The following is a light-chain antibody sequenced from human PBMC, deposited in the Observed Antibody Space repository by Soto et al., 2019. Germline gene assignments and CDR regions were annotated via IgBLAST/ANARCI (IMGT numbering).Light chain of an antibody. Sequence: QPVLTQSPSASASLGASVKLTCTLSSGHSSYAIAWHQQQPEKGPRYLMKLNSDGSHSKGDGIPDRFSGSSSGAERYLTISSLQSEDEADYYRQTWGTGVVFGGGTKLTVL. J-gene: IGLJ2*01. CDR2: LNSDGSH. CDR3: QTWGTGVV. V-gene: IGLV4-69*02. CDR1: SGHSSYA.